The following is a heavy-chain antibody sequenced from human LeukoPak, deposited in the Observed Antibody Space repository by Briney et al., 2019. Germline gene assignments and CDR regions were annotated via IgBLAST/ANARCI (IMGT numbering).Heavy chain of an antibody. D-gene: IGHD1-26*01. CDR1: GGSISSGGYY. CDR2: IYHSGST. Sequence: SETLSLTCTVSGGSISSGGYYWSWIRQPPGKGLEWIGYIYHSGSTYYNPSLKSRVTISVDRSKNQFSLKLSSVTAADTAVYYCARVGGSWFDPWGQGTLVTVSS. J-gene: IGHJ5*02. V-gene: IGHV4-30-2*01. CDR3: ARVGGSWFDP.